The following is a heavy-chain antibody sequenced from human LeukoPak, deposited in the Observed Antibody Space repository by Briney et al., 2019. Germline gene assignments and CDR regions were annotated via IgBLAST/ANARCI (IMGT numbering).Heavy chain of an antibody. D-gene: IGHD6-19*01. CDR1: GGTFSCYA. J-gene: IGHJ4*02. V-gene: IGHV1-69*13. CDR3: ARLCSSSGWYDDDY. CDR2: IIPIFGTA. Sequence: ASVKVSCKASGGTFSCYAISWVRQAPGQGLEWMGGIIPIFGTANYAQKFQGRVTITADESTSTAYMELSSLRSEDTAVYYCARLCSSSGWYDDDYWGQGTLVTVSS.